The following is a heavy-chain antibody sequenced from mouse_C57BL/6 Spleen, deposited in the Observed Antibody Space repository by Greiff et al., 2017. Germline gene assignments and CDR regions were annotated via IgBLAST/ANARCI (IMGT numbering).Heavy chain of an antibody. CDR1: GYAFSSSW. V-gene: IGHV1-82*01. Sequence: QVQLQQSGPELVKPGASVKISCKASGYAFSSSWMNWVKQRPGKGLEWIGRIYPGDGDTNYNGKFKGKATLTADKSSSTAYMQLSSLTSEDSAVYFCAPWNDYDGCAYWGQGTLVTVSA. D-gene: IGHD2-4*01. J-gene: IGHJ3*01. CDR3: APWNDYDGCAY. CDR2: IYPGDGDT.